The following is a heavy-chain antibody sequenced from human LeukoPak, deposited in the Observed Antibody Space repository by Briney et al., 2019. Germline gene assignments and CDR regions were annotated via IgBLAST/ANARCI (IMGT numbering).Heavy chain of an antibody. D-gene: IGHD6-19*01. CDR2: IYYSGNT. V-gene: IGHV4-39*01. CDR1: GGSISSSSYY. CDR3: ARLLTVAGLYFDY. J-gene: IGHJ4*02. Sequence: SETLSLTCTVSGGSISSSSYYWGWIRQPPGKGLEWIGSIYYSGNTYYNPSFKSRVTISVDTSKNQFSLKLSSVTAADTAVYYCARLLTVAGLYFDYWGQGTLVTVSS.